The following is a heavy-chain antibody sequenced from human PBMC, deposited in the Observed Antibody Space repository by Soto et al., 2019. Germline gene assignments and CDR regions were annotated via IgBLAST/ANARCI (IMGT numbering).Heavy chain of an antibody. Sequence: EVHLVESGGDLVQPGGSLRLSCVASGFTFSDYWMTWVRQTPGKGLEGVANMNPDGSEQYYLDSVKGRFTISRDNAKNSLYLQMNSLRGEETAVYYCTRDLNHDCGPWGQGTQVIVSS. D-gene: IGHD2-21*01. CDR2: MNPDGSEQ. CDR3: TRDLNHDCGP. V-gene: IGHV3-7*04. CDR1: GFTFSDYW. J-gene: IGHJ5*02.